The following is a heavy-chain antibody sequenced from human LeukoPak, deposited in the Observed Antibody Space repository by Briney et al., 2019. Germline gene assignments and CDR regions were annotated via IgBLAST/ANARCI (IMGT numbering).Heavy chain of an antibody. V-gene: IGHV4-39*01. CDR3: ARARLEVVPAAVDY. J-gene: IGHJ4*02. CDR2: IYYSGST. CDR1: GGSISSSSYY. Sequence: PSETLSLTCTVSGGSISSSSYYWGWIRQPPGKGLEWIGSIYYSGSTYYNPSLKSRVTISVDTSKNQFSLKLSSVTAADTAVYYCARARLEVVPAAVDYWGQGTLVTVSS. D-gene: IGHD2-2*01.